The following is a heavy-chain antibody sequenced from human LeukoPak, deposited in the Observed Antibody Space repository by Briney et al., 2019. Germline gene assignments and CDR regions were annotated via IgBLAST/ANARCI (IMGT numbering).Heavy chain of an antibody. Sequence: SETLSLTCTVSGGSVSSTTYYWNWIRQPPGKGLEWIGFLYDSGSTNYNASLRSRVTISIDTSKNQFSPKLSSVTAADTAVYYCARGQVGATQLFDYWGQGTLVTVSS. V-gene: IGHV4-61*01. CDR3: ARGQVGATQLFDY. J-gene: IGHJ4*02. D-gene: IGHD1-26*01. CDR1: GGSVSSTTYY. CDR2: LYDSGST.